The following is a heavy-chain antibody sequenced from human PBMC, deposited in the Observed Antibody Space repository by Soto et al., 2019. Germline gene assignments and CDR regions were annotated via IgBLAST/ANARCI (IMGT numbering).Heavy chain of an antibody. D-gene: IGHD2-2*01. V-gene: IGHV3-7*03. CDR3: ARGGSTLDS. J-gene: IGHJ4*02. CDR2: IGPDGSAK. Sequence: WWSLRLSCTASEFIFSNFWMGWVRLGPGKGLEWVANIGPDGSAKYYVDSVRGRFTISRDNAKNSLDLQMSSLRGDDTAVYFCARGGSTLDSWGQGTQVTVSS. CDR1: EFIFSNFW.